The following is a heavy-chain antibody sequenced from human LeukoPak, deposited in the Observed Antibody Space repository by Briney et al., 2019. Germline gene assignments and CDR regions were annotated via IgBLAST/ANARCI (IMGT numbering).Heavy chain of an antibody. Sequence: LSLTCTVSGGSISSSSYYWGWIRQAPGKGLEWVSYISSSGSTIYYADSVKGRFTISRDNAKNSLYLQMNSLRAEDTAVYYCARDITWFDYWGQGTLVTVSS. CDR2: ISSSGSTI. CDR1: GGSISSSSYY. D-gene: IGHD3-16*01. CDR3: ARDITWFDY. V-gene: IGHV3-11*01. J-gene: IGHJ4*02.